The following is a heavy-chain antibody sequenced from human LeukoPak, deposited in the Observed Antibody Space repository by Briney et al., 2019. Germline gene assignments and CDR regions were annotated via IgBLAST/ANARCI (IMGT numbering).Heavy chain of an antibody. Sequence: GGSLRLSCAASGFTFSSYSMNWVRQAPGKGLEWVSSISSSSSYIYYADSVKGRFTISRDNAKNSLYLQMNSLRAEDTAVYYCARGAYCTKGVCSNWFDPWGQGTLVTVSS. CDR3: ARGAYCTKGVCSNWFDP. J-gene: IGHJ5*02. CDR2: ISSSSSYI. D-gene: IGHD2-8*01. V-gene: IGHV3-21*01. CDR1: GFTFSSYS.